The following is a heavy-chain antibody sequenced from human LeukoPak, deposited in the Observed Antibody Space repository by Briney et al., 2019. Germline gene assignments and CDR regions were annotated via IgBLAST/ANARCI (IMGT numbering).Heavy chain of an antibody. J-gene: IGHJ4*02. D-gene: IGHD4-17*01. CDR2: ITSGGSTI. CDR3: ARLAVYGDYVFDY. CDR1: GFTFSSYE. V-gene: IGHV3-48*03. Sequence: GGSLRLSCAASGFTFSSYEMNWVRQAPGKGLEWVSYITSGGSTIYYADSVKGRFTISRDNAKNSLYLQMYSLRPEDTAVYYCARLAVYGDYVFDYWGQGTLVTVSS.